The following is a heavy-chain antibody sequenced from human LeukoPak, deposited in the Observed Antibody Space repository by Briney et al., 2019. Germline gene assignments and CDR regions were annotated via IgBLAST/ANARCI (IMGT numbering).Heavy chain of an antibody. CDR2: ISYDGSNK. D-gene: IGHD3-22*01. CDR1: GSTFSSNG. J-gene: IGHJ3*02. CDR3: ANPYYDSSGLSDDAFDI. Sequence: PGRSLRLSCAASGSTFSSNGMHWVRQAPGKGLEWVAVISYDGSNKYYADSVKGRFTISRDNSKNTLYLQMNSLRAEDTAVYYCANPYYDSSGLSDDAFDIWGQGTMVTVSS. V-gene: IGHV3-30*18.